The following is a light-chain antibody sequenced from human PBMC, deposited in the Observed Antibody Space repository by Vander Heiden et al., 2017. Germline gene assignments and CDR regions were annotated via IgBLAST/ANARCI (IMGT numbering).Light chain of an antibody. CDR1: QSVSSSY. Sequence: EIVLTQSPVTLSLSPGERATLSCRASQSVSSSYLAWYQQKPGQAPRLLINGANSRATGIPDRFSGSGSGTDSTLTISRLEPEDFAVYDSQQYGSCVTFGQGTKLEIK. V-gene: IGKV3-20*01. CDR3: QQYGSCVT. CDR2: GAN. J-gene: IGKJ2*01.